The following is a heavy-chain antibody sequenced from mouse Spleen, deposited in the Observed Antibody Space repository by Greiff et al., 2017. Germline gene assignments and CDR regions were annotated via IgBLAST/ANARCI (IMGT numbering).Heavy chain of an antibody. CDR2: INPSSGYT. Sequence: QVHVKQSGAELARPGASVKMSCKASGYTFTSYTMHWVKQRPGQGLEWIGYINPSSGYTKYNQKFKDKATLTADKSSSTAYMQLSSLTSEDSAVYYCARSQLGRAMDYWGQGTSVTVSS. V-gene: IGHV1-4*01. J-gene: IGHJ4*01. CDR3: ARSQLGRAMDY. CDR1: GYTFTSYT. D-gene: IGHD4-1*02.